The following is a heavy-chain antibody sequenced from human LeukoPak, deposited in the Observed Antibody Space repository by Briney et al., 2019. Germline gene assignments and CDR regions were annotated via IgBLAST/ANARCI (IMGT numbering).Heavy chain of an antibody. D-gene: IGHD2-2*01. CDR1: GGTFSSYT. V-gene: IGHV1-69*13. Sequence: SVKVSCKASGGTFSSYTISWVRQAPGQGLEWMGGIIPIFGTANYAQKFQGRVTIPADESTSTAYIELSSLRSEDTAVHYCARYPLGYCSSTSCPLGFDPCGQGTLVTVSS. CDR2: IIPIFGTA. CDR3: ARYPLGYCSSTSCPLGFDP. J-gene: IGHJ5*02.